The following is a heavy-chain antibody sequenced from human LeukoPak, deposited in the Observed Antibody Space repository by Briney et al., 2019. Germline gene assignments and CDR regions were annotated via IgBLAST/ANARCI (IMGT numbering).Heavy chain of an antibody. CDR3: AREFGELHGYYYMDV. J-gene: IGHJ6*03. Sequence: GASVKVSCKASGGTFSSYAISWVRQAPGQGLEWMGGIIPIFGTANYAQKFQGRVTITADESTSTAYMELSSLRSEDTAVYYCAREFGELHGYYYMDVWGKGTTVTVSS. V-gene: IGHV1-69*13. CDR2: IIPIFGTA. CDR1: GGTFSSYA. D-gene: IGHD3-10*01.